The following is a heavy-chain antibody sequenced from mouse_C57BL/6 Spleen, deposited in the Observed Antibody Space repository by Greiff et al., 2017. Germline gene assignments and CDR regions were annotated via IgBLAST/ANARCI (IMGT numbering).Heavy chain of an antibody. D-gene: IGHD1-1*01. J-gene: IGHJ1*03. CDR3: TKITTVVVHWYFDV. CDR2: IDPETGGT. CDR1: GYTFTDYE. Sequence: VQLQQSGAELVRPGASVTLSCKASGYTFTDYEMHWVKQTPVHGLEWIGAIDPETGGTAYNQKFKGKAILTADKSSSTAYMELRSLTSEDSAVYYCTKITTVVVHWYFDVWGTGTTVTVSS. V-gene: IGHV1-15*01.